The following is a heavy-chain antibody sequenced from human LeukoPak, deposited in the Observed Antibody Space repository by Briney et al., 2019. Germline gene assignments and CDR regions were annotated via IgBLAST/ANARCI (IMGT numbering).Heavy chain of an antibody. J-gene: IGHJ6*04. CDR2: ISAYNGNT. Sequence: ASVKVSCKAPGYTFTSYGISWVRQAPGQGLEWMGWISAYNGNTNYAQKLQGRVTMTTDTSTSTAYMELRSLRSDDTAVYYCARYYYGSGSYYNSDGMDVWGKGTTVTVSS. CDR1: GYTFTSYG. D-gene: IGHD3-10*01. V-gene: IGHV1-18*04. CDR3: ARYYYGSGSYYNSDGMDV.